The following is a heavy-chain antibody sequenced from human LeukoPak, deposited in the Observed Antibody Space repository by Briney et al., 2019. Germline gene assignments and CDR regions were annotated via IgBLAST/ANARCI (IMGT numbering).Heavy chain of an antibody. Sequence: SETLSLTCIVSGGSISSNFWNWIRQPPGKGLEWVGYISYSASPTYNPSLKSRVTISLDTSKKQFSLRLSSVTAADTAVYYCASLQISMVRGVIMLDGFDIWGQGTMVTVSS. CDR2: ISYSASP. J-gene: IGHJ3*02. D-gene: IGHD3-10*01. CDR3: ASLQISMVRGVIMLDGFDI. CDR1: GGSISSNF. V-gene: IGHV4-59*01.